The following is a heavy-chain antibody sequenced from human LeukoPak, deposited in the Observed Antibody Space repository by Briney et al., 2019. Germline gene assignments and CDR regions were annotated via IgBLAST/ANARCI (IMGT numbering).Heavy chain of an antibody. D-gene: IGHD6-13*01. Sequence: QAGGSLRLSCAASGFTFSSYCMIWVRQSPGKGLEWVANMKYDGSEMYYVDSVKGRFTISRDNAKNSLYLQMNSLRAEDTAVYYCARDIEAAGLFLDYWGQGTLVTVSS. CDR2: MKYDGSEM. J-gene: IGHJ4*02. CDR3: ARDIEAAGLFLDY. CDR1: GFTFSSYC. V-gene: IGHV3-7*01.